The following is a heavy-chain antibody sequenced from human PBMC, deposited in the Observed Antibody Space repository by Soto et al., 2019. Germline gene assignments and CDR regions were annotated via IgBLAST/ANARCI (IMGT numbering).Heavy chain of an antibody. J-gene: IGHJ6*02. CDR3: ARISSVDPYGYVNGGLDV. CDR2: FYHSGNS. CDR1: GGSVRRYY. Sequence: SETLALGCMVSGGSVRRYYWSWIRQSPEKGLEWIGYFYHSGNSNYNPSLKSRVTISVDTSKNQLSLSLRSVTAADTAVYFCARISSVDPYGYVNGGLDVWGQGTTVTVSS. V-gene: IGHV4-59*02. D-gene: IGHD5-18*01.